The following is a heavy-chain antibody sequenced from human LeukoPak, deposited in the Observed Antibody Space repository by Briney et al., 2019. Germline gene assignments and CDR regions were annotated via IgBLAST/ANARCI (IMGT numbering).Heavy chain of an antibody. D-gene: IGHD2-21*02. J-gene: IGHJ5*02. V-gene: IGHV4-59*01. CDR3: ARVVRGVVTSNCFDP. Sequence: PSETLSHTCTVSGDSLNTYYWPWIRQTPRKELEWIGFVASSGTSNYNPSLKSRVSISIDTSKNQFSLALASVTPADTAVYYCARVVRGVVTSNCFDPWGQGTLVSVSS. CDR1: GDSLNTYY. CDR2: VASSGTS.